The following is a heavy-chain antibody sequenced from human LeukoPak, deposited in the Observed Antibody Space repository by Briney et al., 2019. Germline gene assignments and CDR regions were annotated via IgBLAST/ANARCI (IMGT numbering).Heavy chain of an antibody. CDR3: ARDVVGAIDY. D-gene: IGHD1-26*01. CDR1: GYTFTNYY. Sequence: GASVKVSCKTCGYTFTNYYMHWVRQAPGQGLEWMGIINPSGSSTSYAQKFQGRVTLTRDTSTSTVYMELSSLRSEDTAVYYCARDVVGAIDYWGQGTLVTVSS. V-gene: IGHV1-46*01. CDR2: INPSGSST. J-gene: IGHJ4*02.